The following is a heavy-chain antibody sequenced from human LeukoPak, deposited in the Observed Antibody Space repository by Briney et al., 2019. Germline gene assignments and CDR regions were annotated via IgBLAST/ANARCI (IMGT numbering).Heavy chain of an antibody. J-gene: IGHJ4*02. V-gene: IGHV1-69*13. CDR1: GHTFSSYA. Sequence: ASVKLPCKASGHTFSSYAISWVPHAPRQGLEWMGGIIPIVGTANYAQKIQGRVTITADESTSTAYMELSSLRSEDTVVYYCARDSMGIAVAGYFDYWGQGTLVTVSS. CDR3: ARDSMGIAVAGYFDY. CDR2: IIPIVGTA. D-gene: IGHD6-19*01.